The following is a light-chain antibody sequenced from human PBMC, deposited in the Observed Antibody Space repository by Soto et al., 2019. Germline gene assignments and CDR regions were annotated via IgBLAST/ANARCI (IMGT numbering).Light chain of an antibody. CDR3: VSGDNSLRGRL. J-gene: IGLJ3*02. CDR2: STD. V-gene: IGLV1-47*02. CDR1: HSRSGSNY. Sequence: QSVLPQPPSASGTPGRRVTIPCSGSHSRSGSNYVYWYQQLPGTAPKLLIYSTDQRPSGVPDRVSGSKSGATASLALSGLLYDDEADYYYVSGDNSLRGRLFGGGTKLTVL.